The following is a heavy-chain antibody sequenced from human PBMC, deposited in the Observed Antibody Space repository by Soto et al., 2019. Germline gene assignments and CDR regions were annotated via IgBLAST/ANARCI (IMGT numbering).Heavy chain of an antibody. V-gene: IGHV4-39*07. Sequence: PSETLSLTCTVSGGSISSSSYYWGWIRQPPGKGLEWIGSIYYSGSTYYNPSLKSRVTISVDTSKNQFSLKLNAVTVADTAAYYCARAGRANSYDSGTYRYYYYYFAMDVWGQGTTVTVSS. J-gene: IGHJ6*02. CDR1: GGSISSSSYY. D-gene: IGHD3-10*01. CDR2: IYYSGST. CDR3: ARAGRANSYDSGTYRYYYYYFAMDV.